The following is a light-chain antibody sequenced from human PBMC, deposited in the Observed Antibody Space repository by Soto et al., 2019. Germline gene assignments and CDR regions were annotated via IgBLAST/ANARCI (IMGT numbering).Light chain of an antibody. CDR3: AAWDDSLNGHYV. V-gene: IGLV1-44*01. CDR2: SDD. J-gene: IGLJ1*01. Sequence: QSVLTQPPSASGTPGQRVTISCSGSSSNIGSNSVNWYQQLPGTVPELLIFSDDQRPSGVPDRFSGSKSGTSASLAISGLQSEDEADYYCAAWDDSLNGHYVFGTGTKVTVL. CDR1: SSNIGSNS.